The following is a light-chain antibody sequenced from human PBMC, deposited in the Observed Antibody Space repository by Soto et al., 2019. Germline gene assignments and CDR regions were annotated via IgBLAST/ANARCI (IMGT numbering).Light chain of an antibody. CDR1: QRASSSY. Sequence: EIVLTQSPGTLSLSPGERATLSCRASQRASSSYLARYQQKPGQAPRLLIYGASSRAPGIPDRFSGSGSGEDFTLTISRLEPEDFAVYYCHQYGSSPSYTFGQRTKLEIK. J-gene: IGKJ2*01. V-gene: IGKV3-20*01. CDR3: HQYGSSPSYT. CDR2: GAS.